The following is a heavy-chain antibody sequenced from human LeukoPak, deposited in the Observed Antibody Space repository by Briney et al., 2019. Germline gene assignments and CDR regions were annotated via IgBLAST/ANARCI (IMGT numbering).Heavy chain of an antibody. CDR2: IIEDGALR. CDR1: GFTFSGYW. Sequence: GESLRLSCAASGFTFSGYWMTWVRQAPGKVLEWVANIIEDGALRYYVDSVKGRFTISRDNTKKSLYLQMNSLRAEDTAVYYCARVGKNGWDFDHWGQGTLVTVSS. D-gene: IGHD1-26*01. V-gene: IGHV3-7*01. J-gene: IGHJ4*02. CDR3: ARVGKNGWDFDH.